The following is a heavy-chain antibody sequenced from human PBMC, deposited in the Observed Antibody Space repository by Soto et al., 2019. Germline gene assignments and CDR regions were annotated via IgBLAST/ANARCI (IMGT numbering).Heavy chain of an antibody. CDR2: ISGSDAGT. J-gene: IGHJ4*02. CDR1: GFTFSSHA. V-gene: IGHV3-23*01. D-gene: IGHD2-2*01. Sequence: EVQLLESGGGLVQPGGSLRLSCEASGFTFSSHAMSWVRQAPGKGLEWVSAISGSDAGTFDADSVRGRFTISRDNSKNTLYLHMTSLRVEDTAIYYCTKDPCTRSSCYVDFWGQGSRVTVSS. CDR3: TKDPCTRSSCYVDF.